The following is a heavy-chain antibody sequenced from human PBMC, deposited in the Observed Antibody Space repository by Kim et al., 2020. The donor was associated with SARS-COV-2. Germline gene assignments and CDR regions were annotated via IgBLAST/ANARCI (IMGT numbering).Heavy chain of an antibody. Sequence: GGSLRLSCAASGFTFSDYYMSWIRQAPGKGLEWVSYISSSGSTIYYAESVKGRFTISRDNAKNSLYLQMNSLRAEDTAVYYCASPAVNVNYCGGDCYSFDYWGQGTLVTVSS. CDR3: ASPAVNVNYCGGDCYSFDY. V-gene: IGHV3-11*01. CDR2: ISSSGSTI. CDR1: GFTFSDYY. J-gene: IGHJ4*02. D-gene: IGHD2-21*02.